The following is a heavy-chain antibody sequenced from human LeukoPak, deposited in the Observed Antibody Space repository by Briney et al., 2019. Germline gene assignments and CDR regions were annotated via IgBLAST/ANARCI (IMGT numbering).Heavy chain of an antibody. J-gene: IGHJ6*03. CDR3: ARTTEGYCRGRSCYSYYYYMDV. Sequence: PSETLSLTCTVSGGSISTSTYYWGWIRQPPGKGLEWIGYIYYSGSTHFHPSLKSRVTISLDTSKNQFSLKLSSVTAADTAVYYCARTTEGYCRGRSCYSYYYYMDVWGKGTTVTVSS. D-gene: IGHD2-15*01. CDR2: IYYSGST. V-gene: IGHV4-61*05. CDR1: GGSISTSTYY.